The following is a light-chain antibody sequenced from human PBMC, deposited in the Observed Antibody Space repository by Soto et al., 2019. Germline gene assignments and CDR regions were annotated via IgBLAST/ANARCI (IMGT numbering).Light chain of an antibody. V-gene: IGKV1-5*03. CDR3: RQYVSYPVT. J-gene: IGKJ4*01. CDR1: QSISNS. Sequence: DIQMTQSPSTLSASIGDRVTITCRASQSISNSLAWYQQKPGKAPNLLIYKASSLESGVPSRFIGSGSGTEFTLTISSLQPDDFATYYCRQYVSYPVTFGGGTKVE. CDR2: KAS.